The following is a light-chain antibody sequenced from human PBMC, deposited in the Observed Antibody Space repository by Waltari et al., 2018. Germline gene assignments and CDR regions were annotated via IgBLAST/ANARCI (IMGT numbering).Light chain of an antibody. CDR1: QNIRTH. J-gene: IGKJ1*01. Sequence: DIQMTQSPSSLSASVGDTVTVTCRASQNIRTHLNWYQQKPATAAKLLIYAASTLHRGVPSRFSASASGTDFTLTVTNLQPDDFAVYFCQQSFSSPWTFGQGTRV. V-gene: IGKV1-39*01. CDR2: AAS. CDR3: QQSFSSPWT.